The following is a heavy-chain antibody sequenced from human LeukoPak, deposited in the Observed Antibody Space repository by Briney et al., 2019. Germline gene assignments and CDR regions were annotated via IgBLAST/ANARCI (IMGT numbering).Heavy chain of an antibody. CDR1: GGSISSSSYY. V-gene: IGHV4-39*07. CDR3: ARRRPRQGWLQFRSAPVAFDI. CDR2: IYYSGST. J-gene: IGHJ3*02. Sequence: KSSETLSLTCTVSGGSISSSSYYWGWIRQPPGKGLEWIGSIYYSGSTYYNPSLKSRVTISVDTSKNQFSLKLSSVTAADTAVYYCARRRPRQGWLQFRSAPVAFDIWGQGTMVTVSS. D-gene: IGHD5-24*01.